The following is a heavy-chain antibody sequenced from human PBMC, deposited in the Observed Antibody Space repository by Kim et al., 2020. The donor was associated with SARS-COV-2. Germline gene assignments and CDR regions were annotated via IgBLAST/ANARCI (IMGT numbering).Heavy chain of an antibody. CDR2: IIHNGPSR. Sequence: GGSLRLSCAASGFTFTTTCMNWVRQVPGKGLVWVSHIIHNGPSRNYADSVRGRFTISRDNAKNTLYLQMNSLRAEDTAVYHCATDRSDHMDIWVEGTVVT. V-gene: IGHV3-74*01. J-gene: IGHJ6*02. CDR3: ATDRSDHMDI. CDR1: GFTFTTTC.